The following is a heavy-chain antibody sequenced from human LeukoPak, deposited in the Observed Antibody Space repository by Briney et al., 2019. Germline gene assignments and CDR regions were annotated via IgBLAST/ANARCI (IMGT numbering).Heavy chain of an antibody. CDR2: IYSGGST. D-gene: IGHD6-19*01. Sequence: PGGSLRLSCAASGFTVSSNNINWVRQAPGEGLECVSVIYSGGSTYYADSVKGRFTISRDNSKNTVYLQMNSLRAEDTAVYYCARDFPGIAVAGTRPLDYWGQGTLVTVSS. CDR3: ARDFPGIAVAGTRPLDY. CDR1: GFTVSSNN. V-gene: IGHV3-53*01. J-gene: IGHJ4*02.